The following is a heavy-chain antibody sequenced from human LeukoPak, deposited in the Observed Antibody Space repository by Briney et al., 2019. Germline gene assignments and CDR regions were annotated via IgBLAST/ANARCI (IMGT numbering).Heavy chain of an antibody. Sequence: AETLSLTCSVFGYSISSGYYWGWIRQPPGKGLEWIGSVYHSGSTYHNPSLKSRVTISVDMSKNQSSLKLSSATAADTAVYYCARGNYGSGTYYTHFDYWGQGTLVTVSS. CDR1: GYSISSGYY. CDR2: VYHSGST. D-gene: IGHD3-10*01. V-gene: IGHV4-38-2*02. J-gene: IGHJ4*02. CDR3: ARGNYGSGTYYTHFDY.